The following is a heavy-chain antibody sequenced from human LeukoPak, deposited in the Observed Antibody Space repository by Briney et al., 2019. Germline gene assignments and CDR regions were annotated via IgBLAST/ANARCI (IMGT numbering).Heavy chain of an antibody. CDR3: AREGTGYCSSTSYCYWFDP. CDR2: IYYSGST. Sequence: PSETLSLTCTVSGGSISGGDYYWSWIRQPPGKGLEWIGYIYYSGSTYYNPSLEKRVTISVHTTNSQFSLKLRSPPASGTAVYYCAREGTGYCSSTSYCYWFDPWGQGTLVTVSS. D-gene: IGHD2-2*01. J-gene: IGHJ5*02. V-gene: IGHV4-30-4*08. CDR1: GGSISGGDYY.